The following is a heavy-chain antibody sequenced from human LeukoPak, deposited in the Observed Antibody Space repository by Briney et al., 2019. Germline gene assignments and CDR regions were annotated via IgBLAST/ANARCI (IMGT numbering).Heavy chain of an antibody. J-gene: IGHJ3*01. V-gene: IGHV3-35*02. CDR2: VSWNGSRT. D-gene: IGHD3-22*01. CDR1: GFTFSNSD. Sequence: QPGGSLRLSCAASGFTFSNSDMNWVHQAPGKGLEWVSGVSWNGSRTHYTDSVKGQFIISRDNSRNTLYLQTNSLRAEDTAVYYCARDRDHYYDSSGYYLFSWGQGTMVTVSS. CDR3: ARDRDHYYDSSGYYLFS.